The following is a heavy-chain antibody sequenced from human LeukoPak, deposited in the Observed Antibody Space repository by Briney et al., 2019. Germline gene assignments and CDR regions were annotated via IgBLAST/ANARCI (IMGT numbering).Heavy chain of an antibody. V-gene: IGHV3-11*01. D-gene: IGHD3-22*01. CDR2: ISSSGSTI. J-gene: IGHJ6*02. CDR3: ARDQGGGYHYYYGMDV. CDR1: GFTFSDYY. Sequence: RGSLRLSCAASGFTFSDYYMSWIRQAPGKGLEWVSYISSSGSTIYYADSVKGRFTISRDNAKNSLYLQMNSLRAEDTAVYYCARDQGGGYHYYYGMDVWGQGTTVTVSS.